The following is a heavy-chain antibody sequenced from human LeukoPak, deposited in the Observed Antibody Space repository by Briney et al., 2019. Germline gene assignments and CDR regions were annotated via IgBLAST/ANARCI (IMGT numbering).Heavy chain of an antibody. CDR2: IIPIFGTA. Sequence: SVKVSCKASGGTFSSYAISWVRQAPGQGREWMGGIIPIFGTANYAQKFQGRVTITADESTSTAYMELSSLRSEDTAVYYCARGGADYSNSYYFDYWGQGTLVTVSS. CDR3: ARGGADYSNSYYFDY. CDR1: GGTFSSYA. D-gene: IGHD4-11*01. V-gene: IGHV1-69*13. J-gene: IGHJ4*02.